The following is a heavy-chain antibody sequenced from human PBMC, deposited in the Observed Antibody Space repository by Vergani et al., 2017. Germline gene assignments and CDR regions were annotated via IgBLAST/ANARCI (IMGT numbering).Heavy chain of an antibody. Sequence: QMQLQESGPGLVKASETLSLTCTVSGDSIISRSYYWGWIRQPPGKGLEWIGRIYNSGNGDSSSSLKSRVTISADTPKNQFSLRLTSVTAADTAVYYCASGKYYSDSTSHFRGRYFDVWVRGTLVTVPS. V-gene: IGHV4-39*01. J-gene: IGHJ2*01. CDR2: IYNSGNG. CDR1: GDSIISRSYY. CDR3: ASGKYYSDSTSHFRGRYFDV. D-gene: IGHD3-16*01.